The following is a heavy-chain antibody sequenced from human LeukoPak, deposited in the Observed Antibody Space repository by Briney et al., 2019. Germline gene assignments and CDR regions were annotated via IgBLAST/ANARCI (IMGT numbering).Heavy chain of an antibody. V-gene: IGHV1-2*02. J-gene: IGHJ3*02. CDR3: ARSLYDSSGCSAFDI. CDR2: INPNSGGT. D-gene: IGHD3-22*01. CDR1: GYTFTGYY. Sequence: ASVKVSCKASGYTFTGYYMHWVRQAPGQGLEWRGWINPNSGGTNYAQKFQGRVTMTRDTSISTAYMELSRLRSDDTAVYYCARSLYDSSGCSAFDIWGQGTMVTVSS.